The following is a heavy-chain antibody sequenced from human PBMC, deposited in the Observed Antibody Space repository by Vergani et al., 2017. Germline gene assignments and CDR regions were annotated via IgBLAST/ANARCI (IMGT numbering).Heavy chain of an antibody. D-gene: IGHD6-13*01. CDR2: INPSGGST. CDR1: GYTFTSYY. Sequence: QVQLVQSGAEVKKPGASVKVSCKASGYTFTSYYMHWVRQAPGQGLEWMGIINPSGGSTSYAQKFQGRVTMTRDTSTSTVYMELSSLRSEDTAVYYCARDLLSRAAAAGTGYWFDPWGQGTLVTVSS. V-gene: IGHV1-46*01. J-gene: IGHJ5*02. CDR3: ARDLLSRAAAAGTGYWFDP.